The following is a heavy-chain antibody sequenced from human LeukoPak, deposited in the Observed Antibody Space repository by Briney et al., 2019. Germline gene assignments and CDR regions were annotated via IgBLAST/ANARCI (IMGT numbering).Heavy chain of an antibody. CDR1: GYTLTELS. J-gene: IGHJ5*02. Sequence: ASVKVSCKVSGYTLTELSMHWVRQAPGKGLEWMGGFDPEDGETIYAQKFQGRVTMTEDTSTDTAYMELSSLRSEDTAVYYCATGEFLFVGATKYGSFAPWGQGTLVTVSS. V-gene: IGHV1-24*01. D-gene: IGHD1-26*01. CDR2: FDPEDGET. CDR3: ATGEFLFVGATKYGSFAP.